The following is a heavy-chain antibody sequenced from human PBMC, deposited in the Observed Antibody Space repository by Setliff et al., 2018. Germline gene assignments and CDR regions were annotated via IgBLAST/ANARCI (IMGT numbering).Heavy chain of an antibody. CDR1: GVTIGGNNYYY. J-gene: IGHJ4*02. CDR2: VYYDGTT. Sequence: SETLSLTCSLSGVTIGGNNYYYWAWIRQSPGKGLEWLGTVYYDGTTYYNPSFKSRVTISVDTSKNQFSLRLTSVTAADTASYYCARQGGRLFDYWGQGTLVTVSS. CDR3: ARQGGRLFDY. V-gene: IGHV4-39*01.